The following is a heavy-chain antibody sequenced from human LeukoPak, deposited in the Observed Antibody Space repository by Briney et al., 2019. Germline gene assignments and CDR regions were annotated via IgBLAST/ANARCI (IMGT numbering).Heavy chain of an antibody. CDR2: IYTSGST. CDR1: GGSLSSYY. CDR3: ARTYYDILTGYHSYYFDY. D-gene: IGHD3-9*01. J-gene: IGHJ4*02. Sequence: PSETLSLTCTVSGGSLSSYYWRWIRQPAGKGVEWIGRIYTSGSTNYNPSLKSRVTMSVDTSKNQFSLKLSSVTAADTAVYYCARTYYDILTGYHSYYFDYWGQGTLVTVSS. V-gene: IGHV4-4*07.